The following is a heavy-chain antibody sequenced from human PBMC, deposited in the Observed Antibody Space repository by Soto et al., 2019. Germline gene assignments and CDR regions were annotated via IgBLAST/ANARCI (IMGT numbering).Heavy chain of an antibody. Sequence: SETLSLTCTVSGGSISSGGYYWSWIRQHPGKGLEWIGYIYYRGRTYYNTSLKSQDTKSVDTSKNQFYLKLSSVTAADTAVYYCARDLRGFDYWGQGTLVTVSS. CDR3: ARDLRGFDY. D-gene: IGHD3-10*01. CDR1: GGSISSGGYY. CDR2: IYYRGRT. J-gene: IGHJ4*02. V-gene: IGHV4-31*01.